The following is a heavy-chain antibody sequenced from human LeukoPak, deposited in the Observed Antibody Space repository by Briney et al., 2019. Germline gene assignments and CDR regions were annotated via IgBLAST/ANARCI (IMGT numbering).Heavy chain of an antibody. CDR1: GYTFIDYY. V-gene: IGHV1-2*02. J-gene: IGHJ5*02. CDR3: ARGPSYYYDSSGPPGTLRFDP. D-gene: IGHD3-22*01. Sequence: GASVKVSCKASGYTFIDYYMHWVRQAPGQGLEWMGWINPNSGGTNYAQNFQGRVTMTRDTSISTAYMELSRLRSDDTAVYYCARGPSYYYDSSGPPGTLRFDPWGQGTLVTVSS. CDR2: INPNSGGT.